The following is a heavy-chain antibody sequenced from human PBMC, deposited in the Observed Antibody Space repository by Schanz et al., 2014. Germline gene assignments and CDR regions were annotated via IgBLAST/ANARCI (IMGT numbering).Heavy chain of an antibody. CDR1: GFTFSNTW. CDR2: ISSTSTYL. CDR3: ARGTPFLCDY. J-gene: IGHJ4*02. V-gene: IGHV3-21*01. Sequence: VQLVESGGGVAQPGGSLRLSCAASGFTFSNTWMSWVRQAPGKGLEWVSSISSTSTYLYYADSVKGRFTISRDSARNSLYLQMSSLRAEDTAVYYCARGTPFLCDYWGQGTLVTVSS. D-gene: IGHD3-16*01.